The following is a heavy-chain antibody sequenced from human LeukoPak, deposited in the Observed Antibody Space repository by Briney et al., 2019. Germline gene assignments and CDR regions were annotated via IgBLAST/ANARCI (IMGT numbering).Heavy chain of an antibody. J-gene: IGHJ4*02. D-gene: IGHD6-19*01. V-gene: IGHV3-30*04. CDR1: GFTFSTHA. Sequence: PGGSLRLSCAASGFTFSTHAMHWVRQAPGKGLEWGAFISYDATKKTYTDSVKGRFTISRDNSQNTLYLQMNSLRVEDTAVYYCARDLAWGAVAGTVHWGQGTLVTVSS. CDR3: ARDLAWGAVAGTVH. CDR2: ISYDATKK.